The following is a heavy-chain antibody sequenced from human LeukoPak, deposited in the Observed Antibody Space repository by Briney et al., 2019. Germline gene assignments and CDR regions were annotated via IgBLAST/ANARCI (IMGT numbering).Heavy chain of an antibody. J-gene: IGHJ3*02. CDR2: MNPNSGDT. V-gene: IGHV1-8*01. CDR3: ARANFYGSGVGDAFDI. D-gene: IGHD3-10*01. CDR1: GGTFISYA. Sequence: ASVTVSCKASGGTFISYAISWVRQAPGQGLEWMGWMNPNSGDTGFAQNFQGRVTLTRDTSTNTAYMELRSLKADDTAVYYCARANFYGSGVGDAFDIWGQGTVLTVST.